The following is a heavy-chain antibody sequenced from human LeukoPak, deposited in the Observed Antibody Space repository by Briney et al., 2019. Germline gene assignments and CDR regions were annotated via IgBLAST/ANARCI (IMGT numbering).Heavy chain of an antibody. CDR1: GFTFSSYS. CDR3: ARESHGDSDAFDI. J-gene: IGHJ3*02. V-gene: IGHV3-21*01. D-gene: IGHD4-17*01. Sequence: GGSLRLSCAASGFTFSSYSMNWVRQAPGKGLEWVSSISSSSSYIYYADSVKGRFTISRGNAKNSLYLQMNSLRAEDTAVYYCARESHGDSDAFDIWGQGTMVTVSS. CDR2: ISSSSSYI.